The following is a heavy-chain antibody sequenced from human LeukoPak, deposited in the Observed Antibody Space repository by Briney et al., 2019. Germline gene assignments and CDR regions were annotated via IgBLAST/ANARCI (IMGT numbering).Heavy chain of an antibody. Sequence: PGGSLRLSCTGSGFTFNRYGMSWVRQAPGKGLEWVSGISGSGDSRYYADSVKGRFTISRDSSKNTLYLHMNNLRGDDTAVYYCGKDPRLPTMIRGMPDFWSQATLVAV. V-gene: IGHV3-23*01. CDR2: ISGSGDSR. CDR1: GFTFNRYG. J-gene: IGHJ4*02. D-gene: IGHD3-10*01. CDR3: GKDPRLPTMIRGMPDF.